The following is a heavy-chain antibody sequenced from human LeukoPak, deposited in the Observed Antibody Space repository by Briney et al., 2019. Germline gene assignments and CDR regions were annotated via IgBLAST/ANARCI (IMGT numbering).Heavy chain of an antibody. Sequence: SETLSLTCTVSGGSISSSSYYWSWIRQPPGKGLEWIGYIYYSGSTNYNPSLKSRVTISVDTSKNQFSLKLSSVTAADTAVYYCARGGPGSVGYWGQGTLVTVSS. CDR3: ARGGPGSVGY. V-gene: IGHV4-61*01. D-gene: IGHD2-15*01. CDR2: IYYSGST. CDR1: GGSISSSSYY. J-gene: IGHJ4*02.